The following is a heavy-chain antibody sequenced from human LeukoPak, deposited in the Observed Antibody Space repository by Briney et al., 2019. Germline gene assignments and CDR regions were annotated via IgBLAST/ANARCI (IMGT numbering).Heavy chain of an antibody. CDR2: IYYSGST. Sequence: SETLSLTCTVSGGSISSSNYYWGWIRQPPGKGLEWIGSIYYSGSTYYNPSLKSRVTISVDTSKNQFSLKLSSVTAADTAVYYCARGRFKGWYFDLWGRGTLVTVSS. CDR3: ARGRFKGWYFDL. D-gene: IGHD3-10*01. J-gene: IGHJ2*01. V-gene: IGHV4-39*01. CDR1: GGSISSSNYY.